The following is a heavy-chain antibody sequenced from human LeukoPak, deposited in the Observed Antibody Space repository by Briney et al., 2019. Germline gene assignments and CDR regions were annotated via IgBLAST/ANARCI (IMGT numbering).Heavy chain of an antibody. CDR2: ISYSGST. D-gene: IGHD3-16*02. V-gene: IGHV4-59*08. J-gene: IGHJ3*02. CDR3: ARRDYRGILPYAFDI. Sequence: SETLSLTCSVSGGSVSNYYWSWIRQPPGKGLEWIGYISYSGSTNYNPSLKSRVTMSVDTSKNQFSLRLSSVTAADTAVYYCARRDYRGILPYAFDIWGQGTLVTVSS. CDR1: GGSVSNYY.